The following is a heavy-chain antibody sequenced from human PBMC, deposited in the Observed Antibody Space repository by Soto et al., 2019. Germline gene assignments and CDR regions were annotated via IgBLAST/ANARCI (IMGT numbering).Heavy chain of an antibody. CDR3: AKPHYDVWSGFSPFGGMDV. J-gene: IGHJ6*02. CDR2: ISDSGGTT. V-gene: IGHV3-23*01. D-gene: IGHD3-3*01. Sequence: EVVLLESGGGLMQPGGSLSLSCAAAGFTFSNYAMSWVRQAPGKGLAWVSDISDSGGTTHSADSVKGRFTISRDNSKNTLYLQMNSLRVEDTAVYYCAKPHYDVWSGFSPFGGMDVWGQGTTVTVSS. CDR1: GFTFSNYA.